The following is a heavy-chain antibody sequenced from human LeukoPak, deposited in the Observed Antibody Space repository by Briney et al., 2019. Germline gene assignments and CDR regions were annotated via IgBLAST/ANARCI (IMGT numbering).Heavy chain of an antibody. J-gene: IGHJ4*02. CDR1: GGSVSRGSYY. CDR2: IYYSGST. Sequence: SETLSLTCTVSGGSVSRGSYYWSWIRQPPGKGLEWIGYIYYSGSTNYNPSLKSRVTISIDTSKNQFSLKLSSVTAADTAVYYCARVTNYGSGSYSDFDLWGQGTLVTVPS. CDR3: ARVTNYGSGSYSDFDL. V-gene: IGHV4-61*01. D-gene: IGHD3-10*01.